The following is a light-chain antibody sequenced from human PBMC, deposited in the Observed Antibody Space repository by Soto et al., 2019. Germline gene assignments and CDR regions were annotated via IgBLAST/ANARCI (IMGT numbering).Light chain of an antibody. CDR1: QSLGTW. V-gene: IGKV1-5*03. Sequence: DIQMTQSPSTLSASVGDRVTITCRASQSLGTWLAWYQQKPGKAPKPLIYKASSLESWVPSRFSGSGSGTEFTLTISSLQPDDSATYYCQQYNSYSPWTFGQGTKVEIK. CDR3: QQYNSYSPWT. CDR2: KAS. J-gene: IGKJ1*01.